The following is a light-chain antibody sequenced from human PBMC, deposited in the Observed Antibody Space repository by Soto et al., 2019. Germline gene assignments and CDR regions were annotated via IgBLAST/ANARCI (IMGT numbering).Light chain of an antibody. CDR1: QHIVRY. V-gene: IGKV3-11*01. CDR2: DAS. J-gene: IGKJ1*01. CDR3: KQRIRWPWT. Sequence: EIVLTQSPATLSSSPVERATLSCRASQHIVRYLACYQQKPGQAPRLLMYDASNRATGIPARFSGSGSGTDFTLTISSLEPEDFAVYYCKQRIRWPWTFGQGTQL.